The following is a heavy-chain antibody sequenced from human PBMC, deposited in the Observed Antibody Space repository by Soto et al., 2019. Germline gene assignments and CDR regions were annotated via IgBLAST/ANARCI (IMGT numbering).Heavy chain of an antibody. J-gene: IGHJ4*02. CDR2: TRNKANSHTT. CDR1: GFIFSDHH. CDR3: VRVHSTYYLVS. Sequence: GGSLRLSCAASGFIFSDHHMDWVRQAPGKGLEWIGRTRNKANSHTTEYAASVKGRFTISRDDSTNSLYLQMNSLKTEDTAVYYCVRVHSTYYLVSWGQGTLVTVSS. D-gene: IGHD5-18*01. V-gene: IGHV3-72*01.